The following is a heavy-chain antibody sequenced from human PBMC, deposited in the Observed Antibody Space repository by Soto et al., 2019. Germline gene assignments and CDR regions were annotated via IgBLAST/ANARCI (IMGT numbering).Heavy chain of an antibody. J-gene: IGHJ4*02. V-gene: IGHV4-39*01. CDR3: ARQRTTVVTQAYFDH. CDR1: CESIISSSYY. CDR2: IYYSGRT. Sequence: PSETLSLTCIYPCESIISSSYYWGWIRQPPGKGLEWIGSIYYSGRTYYNPSFKSRVTISIDTSKNQFSLKLSSVTATDTAVYYCARQRTTVVTQAYFDHWGQGALVTVSS. D-gene: IGHD2-21*02.